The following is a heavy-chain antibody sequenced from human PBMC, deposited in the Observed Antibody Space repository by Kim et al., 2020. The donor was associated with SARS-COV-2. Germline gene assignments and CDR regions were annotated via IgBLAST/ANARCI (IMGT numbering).Heavy chain of an antibody. D-gene: IGHD6-13*01. CDR2: ISWDGGST. V-gene: IGHV3-43D*03. Sequence: GGSLRLSCAASGFTFDDYAMHWVRQAPGKGLEWVSLISWDGGSTYYADSVKGRFTISRDNSKNSLYLQMNSLRAEDTALYYCAKGIAAAGTGVDYWGQGTLVTVSS. CDR1: GFTFDDYA. J-gene: IGHJ4*02. CDR3: AKGIAAAGTGVDY.